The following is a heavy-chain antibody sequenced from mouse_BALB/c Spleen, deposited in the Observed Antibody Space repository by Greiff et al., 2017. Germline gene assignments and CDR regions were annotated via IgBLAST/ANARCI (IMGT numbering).Heavy chain of an antibody. CDR3: AYYYGSSYGWFAY. CDR2: IDPANGNT. J-gene: IGHJ3*01. D-gene: IGHD1-1*01. V-gene: IGHV14-3*02. Sequence: VQLQQSGAELVKPGASVKLSCTASGFNIKDTYMHWVKQRPEQGLEWIGRIDPANGNTIYDPKFQGKASITADTSSNTAYLQLSSLTSEDTAVYYCAYYYGSSYGWFAYWGQGTLVTVSA. CDR1: GFNIKDTY.